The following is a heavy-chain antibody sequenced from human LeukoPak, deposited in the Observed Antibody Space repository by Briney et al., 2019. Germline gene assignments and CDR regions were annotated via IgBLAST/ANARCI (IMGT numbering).Heavy chain of an antibody. J-gene: IGHJ4*02. CDR1: GYSISSGYY. D-gene: IGHD3-10*01. CDR2: IYHSGST. CDR3: ARDVLLWFGESGYYFDY. Sequence: PSETLSLTCTVSGYSISSGYYWGWIRQPPGKGLEWIGSIYHSGSTYYNPSLKSRVAISVDTSKNQFSLKLSSVTAADTAVYYCARDVLLWFGESGYYFDYWGQGTLVTVSS. V-gene: IGHV4-38-2*02.